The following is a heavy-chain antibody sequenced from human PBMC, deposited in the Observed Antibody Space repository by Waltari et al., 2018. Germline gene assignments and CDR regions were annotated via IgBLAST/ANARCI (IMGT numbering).Heavy chain of an antibody. D-gene: IGHD6-13*01. V-gene: IGHV3-23*01. CDR1: GFPLRSYA. J-gene: IGHJ4*02. CDR3: VIRSRAADGKGCFDY. Sequence: EVQLLASGGGLVQPGGSLRLTCADSGFPLRSYAMSWVRQSAGKGLDWVSLISGSGGNTYYADSVKGRFTISRDNSKNTLYLQMNSLRVDDTAVYYCVIRSRAADGKGCFDYWGQGTQVTVSS. CDR2: ISGSGGNT.